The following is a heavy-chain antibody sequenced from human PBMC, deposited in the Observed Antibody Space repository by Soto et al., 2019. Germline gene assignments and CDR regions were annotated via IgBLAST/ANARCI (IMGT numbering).Heavy chain of an antibody. CDR2: ISPSNGNT. V-gene: IGHV1-18*01. J-gene: IGHJ1*01. Sequence: QVQLVQSGPEVKKPGDSVKVSCKASGYAFRDYGISWVRQAPGQGLEYMGWISPSNGNTNYAPSFQDRVTMTTDTSTTTVFMDLGNLRSDDTAVYFCAIEQFTFFGVVNADWGQGTLVTVSS. CDR3: AIEQFTFFGVVNAD. D-gene: IGHD3-3*01. CDR1: GYAFRDYG.